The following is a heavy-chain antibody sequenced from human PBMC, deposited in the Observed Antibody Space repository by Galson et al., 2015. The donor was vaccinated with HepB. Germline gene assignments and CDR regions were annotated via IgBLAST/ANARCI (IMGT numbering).Heavy chain of an antibody. CDR3: AREYGGQTPSQFDY. J-gene: IGHJ4*02. D-gene: IGHD4/OR15-4a*01. CDR2: ISSDGTNK. Sequence: SLRLSCAASGFTFRSYVMHWVRQAPGKGLEWVAVISSDGTNKYYADSVKGRFTISRDNSKNTLFLQMNSLRDEDTAVYYCAREYGGQTPSQFDYWGQGTLVSVSS. V-gene: IGHV3-30*04. CDR1: GFTFRSYV.